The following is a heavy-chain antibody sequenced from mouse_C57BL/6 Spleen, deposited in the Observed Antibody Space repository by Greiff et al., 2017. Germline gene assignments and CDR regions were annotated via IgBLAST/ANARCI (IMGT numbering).Heavy chain of an antibody. D-gene: IGHD3-2*02. CDR3: ARTTAQATYFDY. CDR2: IHPNSGST. J-gene: IGHJ2*01. CDR1: GYTFTSYW. V-gene: IGHV1-64*01. Sequence: VQLQQPGAELVKPGASVKLSCKASGYTFTSYWMHWVKQRPGQGLEWIGMIHPNSGSTNYNEKFKSKATLTVDKSSSTAYMQLSSLTSEDSAVXYCARTTAQATYFDYWGQGTTLTVAS.